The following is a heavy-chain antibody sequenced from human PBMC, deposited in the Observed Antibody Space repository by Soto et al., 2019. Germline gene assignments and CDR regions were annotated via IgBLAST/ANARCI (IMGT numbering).Heavy chain of an antibody. V-gene: IGHV3-48*01. D-gene: IGHD3-3*01. Sequence: GGSLRLSCAASGFTFSSYSMNWVRQAPGKGLEWVSYISSSSSTIYYADSVKGRFTISRDNAKNSLYLQMNSLRAEDTAVYYCAKGAYYDFWSGTYYFDYWGQGTLVTVSS. CDR1: GFTFSSYS. CDR2: ISSSSSTI. J-gene: IGHJ4*02. CDR3: AKGAYYDFWSGTYYFDY.